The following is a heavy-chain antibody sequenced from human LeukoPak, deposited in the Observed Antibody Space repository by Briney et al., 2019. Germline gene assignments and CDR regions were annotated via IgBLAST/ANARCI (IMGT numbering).Heavy chain of an antibody. CDR3: ATRGGGDSTGLFDY. V-gene: IGHV1-18*01. Sequence: ASVKVSCKASGYTFTSYGISWVRQAPGQGLEWMGWISAYNGNTNYAQKLQGRVTMTTDTSTSTAYMELRSLRSDDTAVYYCATRGGGDSTGLFDYWGQGTLVIVSS. D-gene: IGHD2-21*02. CDR1: GYTFTSYG. CDR2: ISAYNGNT. J-gene: IGHJ4*02.